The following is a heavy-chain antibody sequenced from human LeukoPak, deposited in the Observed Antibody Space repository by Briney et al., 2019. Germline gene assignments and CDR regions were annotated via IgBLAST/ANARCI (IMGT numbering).Heavy chain of an antibody. CDR2: IYYSGST. V-gene: IGHV4-59*08. CDR3: ARWGVVTGSNWFDP. D-gene: IGHD2-21*02. J-gene: IGHJ5*02. CDR1: GGSISSYY. Sequence: SDPLSLTCTVSGGSISSYYWSWIRQPPGKGLEWIGYIYYSGSTNYNPSLKSRVTISVDTSKNQFSLKLSSVTAADTAVYYCARWGVVTGSNWFDPWGQGTLVTVSS.